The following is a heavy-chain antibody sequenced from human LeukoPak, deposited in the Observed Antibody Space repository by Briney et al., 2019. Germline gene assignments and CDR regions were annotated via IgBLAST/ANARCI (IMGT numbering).Heavy chain of an antibody. V-gene: IGHV3-48*04. CDR2: IGSSSKTI. Sequence: PGGSLRLSCAASGFTFSSYAMSWVRQAPGKGLEWVSYIGSSSKTIYYADSVKGRFTISRDNAKNSLYLQMNSLRAEDTAVYYCARDPPYGDYVDYWGQGTLVTVSS. CDR3: ARDPPYGDYVDY. D-gene: IGHD4-17*01. J-gene: IGHJ4*02. CDR1: GFTFSSYA.